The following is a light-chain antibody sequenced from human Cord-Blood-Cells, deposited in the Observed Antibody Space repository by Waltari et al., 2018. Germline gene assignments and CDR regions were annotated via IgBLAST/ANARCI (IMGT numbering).Light chain of an antibody. CDR2: EVS. J-gene: IGLJ3*02. V-gene: IGLV2-18*02. CDR3: SSYTSSSTWV. Sequence: QSALTQPPSASGSPGQSVTISCTGTRSDVGCYRVSWYQQPPGTAPKLMIYEVSNRPSGVPDRFSGSKSGNTASLTISGLQAEDEADYYCSSYTSSSTWVFGGGTKLTVL. CDR1: RSDVGCYR.